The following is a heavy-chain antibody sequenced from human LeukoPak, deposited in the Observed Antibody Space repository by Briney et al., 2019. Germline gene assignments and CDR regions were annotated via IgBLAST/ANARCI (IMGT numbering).Heavy chain of an antibody. Sequence: SETLSLTCTVSGGSISSYYWSWIRQPPGKGLEWIGYIYYSGSTNYNPSLKSRVTISADTSKNQFSLKLSSVTAADTAVYYCARSRGYGDPYYFGYWGQGTLVTVSS. D-gene: IGHD4-17*01. CDR3: ARSRGYGDPYYFGY. CDR2: IYYSGST. CDR1: GGSISSYY. V-gene: IGHV4-59*01. J-gene: IGHJ4*02.